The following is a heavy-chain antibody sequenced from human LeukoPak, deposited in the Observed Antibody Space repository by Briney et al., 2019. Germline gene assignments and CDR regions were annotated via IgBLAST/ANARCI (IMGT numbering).Heavy chain of an antibody. CDR2: ISSSGGTI. Sequence: GGSLRLSCEASGFTFSAYAMTWVRQAPGKGLEWVSYISSSGGTIYYADSVKGRFTISRDNAKNSLYLQMNSLRTEDTSLYYCAKSRNYGSGSYLDYWGPGTLVTVSS. D-gene: IGHD3-10*01. V-gene: IGHV3-48*04. J-gene: IGHJ4*02. CDR3: AKSRNYGSGSYLDY. CDR1: GFTFSAYA.